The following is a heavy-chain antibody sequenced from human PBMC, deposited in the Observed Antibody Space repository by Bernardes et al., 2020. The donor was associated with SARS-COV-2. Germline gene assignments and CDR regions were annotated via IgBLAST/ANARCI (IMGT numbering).Heavy chain of an antibody. CDR1: GFPFNAHA. J-gene: IGHJ6*02. CDR3: AKDRDIVLGRGPISYAMDV. D-gene: IGHD2-8*01. CDR2: ISGSGDRT. Sequence: GSLRLSCAGSGFPFNAHALTWVRRAPGKGLEWVSSISGSGDRTYYADSVKGRFTISRDISKKTVYLQMNSLRAEDTALYYCAKDRDIVLGRGPISYAMDVWGQGTTVTVSS. V-gene: IGHV3-23*01.